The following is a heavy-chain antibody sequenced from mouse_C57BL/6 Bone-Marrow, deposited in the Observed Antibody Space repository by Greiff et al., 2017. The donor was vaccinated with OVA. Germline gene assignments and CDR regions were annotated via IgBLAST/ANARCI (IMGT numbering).Heavy chain of an antibody. D-gene: IGHD2-3*01. CDR1: GYTFTSYT. J-gene: IGHJ2*01. V-gene: IGHV1-4*01. Sequence: QVHVKQSGAELARPGASVKMSCKASGYTFTSYTMHWVKQRPGQGLEWIGYINPSSGYTKYNQKFKDKATLTADKSSSTAYMQLSSLTSEDSAVYYCARYYDGYSFDYWGQGTTLTVSS. CDR3: ARYYDGYSFDY. CDR2: INPSSGYT.